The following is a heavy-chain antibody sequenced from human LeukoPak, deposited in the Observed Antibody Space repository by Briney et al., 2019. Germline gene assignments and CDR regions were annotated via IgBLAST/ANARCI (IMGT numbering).Heavy chain of an antibody. Sequence: ASVKVSCKASGYTFTSYGISWVRQAPGQGREWMGWISAYNGNTNYAQKLQGRVTMTTDTSTSTAYMELRSLRSEDTAVYYCARENGFPGYCSGGSCYPDTYYFDYWGQGTLVTVSS. J-gene: IGHJ4*02. V-gene: IGHV1-18*01. CDR1: GYTFTSYG. D-gene: IGHD2-15*01. CDR2: ISAYNGNT. CDR3: ARENGFPGYCSGGSCYPDTYYFDY.